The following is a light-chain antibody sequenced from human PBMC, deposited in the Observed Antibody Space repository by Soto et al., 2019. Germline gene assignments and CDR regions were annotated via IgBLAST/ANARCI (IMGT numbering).Light chain of an antibody. V-gene: IGKV3-20*01. J-gene: IGKJ1*01. CDR2: AAS. CDR3: QQYGYSSWT. CDR1: QSVDSKY. Sequence: EIVLTQSPGTLSLSPGDRATLSCRASQSVDSKYLAWYQQKPGQAPRILIFAASGRATGIPDRFSGSGSGTDFTLTISRLEPEDFAVYYCQQYGYSSWTFGQGTKVEIK.